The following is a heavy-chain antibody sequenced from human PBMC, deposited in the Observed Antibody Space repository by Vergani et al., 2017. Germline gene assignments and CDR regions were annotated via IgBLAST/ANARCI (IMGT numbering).Heavy chain of an antibody. CDR1: GGSISSYY. D-gene: IGHD1-26*01. CDR3: ARVEGGSYYYYYGMDV. CDR2: IYYSGST. V-gene: IGHV4-59*01. J-gene: IGHJ6*02. Sequence: QVQLQESGPGLVKPSETLSLTCTVSGGSISSYYWSWIRQPPGKGLAWIGYIYYSGSTNYNPSLKSRVTISVDTSKNQFSLKLSSVTAAATAVYYCARVEGGSYYYYYGMDVWGQGTTVTVSS.